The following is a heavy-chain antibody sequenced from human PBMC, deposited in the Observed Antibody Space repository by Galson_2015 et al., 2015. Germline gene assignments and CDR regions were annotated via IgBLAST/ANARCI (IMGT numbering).Heavy chain of an antibody. J-gene: IGHJ4*02. Sequence: SLRLSCAASGFTFNSYAMSWVRQAPGKGLEWVSGISGSGGTTHYADSVKGRFTISRDNSKNTLYLQMNSLRAEDSAVYYCAKDGGGYCSGGACYSGPDWGQGNLVTVSS. CDR1: GFTFNSYA. CDR3: AKDGGGYCSGGACYSGPD. D-gene: IGHD2-15*01. V-gene: IGHV3-23*01. CDR2: ISGSGGTT.